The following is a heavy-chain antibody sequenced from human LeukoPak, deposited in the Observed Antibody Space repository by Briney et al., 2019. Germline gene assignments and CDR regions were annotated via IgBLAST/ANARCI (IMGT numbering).Heavy chain of an antibody. CDR3: AKAGSSGWLRVEYFQH. CDR1: GFTFSSYA. J-gene: IGHJ1*01. V-gene: IGHV3-23*01. CDR2: ISGSGGST. D-gene: IGHD6-19*01. Sequence: GGSLRLTCAASGFTFSSYAMSWVRQAPGKGLEWVSAISGSGGSTYHADSVKGRFTISRDNSKNTLYLQMNSLRAEDTAVYYCAKAGSSGWLRVEYFQHWGQGTLVTVSS.